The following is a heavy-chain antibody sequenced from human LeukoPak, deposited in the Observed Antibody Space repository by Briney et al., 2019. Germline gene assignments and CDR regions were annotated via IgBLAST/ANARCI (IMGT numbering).Heavy chain of an antibody. CDR1: GFTFSSYA. CDR3: ARPSPPGDGYNPCDY. V-gene: IGHV3-30*04. Sequence: PGGSLRLSCAASGFTFSSYAMHWVRQAPGKGLEWVAVISNDERNKYYRDSVKGRFTISRDNSKNTVYLQMNSLRTEDTAVYYCARPSPPGDGYNPCDYWGPGALVIVSS. J-gene: IGHJ4*02. D-gene: IGHD5-24*01. CDR2: ISNDERNK.